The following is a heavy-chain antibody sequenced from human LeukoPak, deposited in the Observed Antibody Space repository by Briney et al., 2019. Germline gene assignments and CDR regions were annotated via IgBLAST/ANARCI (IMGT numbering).Heavy chain of an antibody. CDR1: GFTFSTYE. CDR2: ITSSSGTI. Sequence: GGSLRLSCAASGFTFSTYELYWVRQAPGKGLEWISYITSSSGTIYYTDSVKGRFTISRDNAKNSLYLQMSSLRAEDTAVYYCARVAPGHDIGRGYFDYWGQGTLVTVSS. V-gene: IGHV3-48*01. D-gene: IGHD2-21*01. J-gene: IGHJ4*02. CDR3: ARVAPGHDIGRGYFDY.